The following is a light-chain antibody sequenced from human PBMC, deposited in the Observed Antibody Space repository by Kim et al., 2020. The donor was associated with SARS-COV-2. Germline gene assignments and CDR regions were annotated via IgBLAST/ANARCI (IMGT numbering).Light chain of an antibody. CDR1: QSVSRS. Sequence: WAPGEKATRACRASQSVSRSVAWYQQKPGQAPRLLSYDASTRASGVPARFSGSGSGTDFTLTISSLEPEDFAVYYCQQRSNWPLTFGGGTKVDIK. CDR3: QQRSNWPLT. CDR2: DAS. V-gene: IGKV3-11*01. J-gene: IGKJ4*01.